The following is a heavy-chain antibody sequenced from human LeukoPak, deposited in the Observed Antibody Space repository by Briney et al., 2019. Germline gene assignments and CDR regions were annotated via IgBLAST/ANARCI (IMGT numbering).Heavy chain of an antibody. D-gene: IGHD3-10*01. Sequence: GGSLRLSCAASGFSFNRYAVAWVRQAPGKGLEWVAVISYDGSYKCHADSVKGRFTISRDNSRNTLYLQMNSLRAEDTAVYYCARGISMVRGVIPSYNWFDPWGQGTLVTVSS. V-gene: IGHV3-30-3*01. J-gene: IGHJ5*02. CDR2: ISYDGSYK. CDR1: GFSFNRYA. CDR3: ARGISMVRGVIPSYNWFDP.